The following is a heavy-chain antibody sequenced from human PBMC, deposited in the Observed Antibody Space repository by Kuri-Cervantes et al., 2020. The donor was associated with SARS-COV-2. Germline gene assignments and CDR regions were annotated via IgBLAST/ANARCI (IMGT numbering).Heavy chain of an antibody. Sequence: SVKVSCKASGGTFSSYAVTWVRQAPGRGLEWMGRIIPLFGTTIYAQKLQGRVTMTTDTSTSTAYTELRSLRSDDTAVYYCAREGVGLEYSSSDSHYYYYMDVWGKGTTVTVSS. CDR2: IIPLFGTT. CDR1: GGTFSSYA. D-gene: IGHD6-6*01. V-gene: IGHV1-69*05. J-gene: IGHJ6*03. CDR3: AREGVGLEYSSSDSHYYYYMDV.